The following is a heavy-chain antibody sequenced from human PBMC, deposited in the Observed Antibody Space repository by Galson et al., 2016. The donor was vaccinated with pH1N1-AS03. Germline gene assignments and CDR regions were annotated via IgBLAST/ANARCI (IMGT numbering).Heavy chain of an antibody. CDR1: GGSLSGYF. CDR3: TRESSGLGRGLDN. Sequence: SETLSLTCRVSGGSLSGYFWTWIRQPAGKGLEWIGRMDPTGRRNYKSSLESRVSMSVDTSKNEISLRLTSVTAADTAVYYCTRESSGLGRGLDNWGQGTLVTVSS. D-gene: IGHD3-10*01. V-gene: IGHV4-4*07. J-gene: IGHJ4*02. CDR2: MDPTGRR.